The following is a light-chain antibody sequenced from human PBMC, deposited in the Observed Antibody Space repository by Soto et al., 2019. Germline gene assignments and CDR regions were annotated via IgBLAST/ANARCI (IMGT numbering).Light chain of an antibody. CDR2: DVS. CDR3: CSYAGSYSFV. J-gene: IGLJ1*01. CDR1: SSDVGGYNY. Sequence: QSALTQPRSVSGSPGQSVTISCTGTSSDVGGYNYVSWYQQHPGKAPKLMIYDVSKRPSGVPDRFSGSKSGNTASLTISWLQVEDEADYYCCSYAGSYSFVFGSGTKLTVL. V-gene: IGLV2-11*01.